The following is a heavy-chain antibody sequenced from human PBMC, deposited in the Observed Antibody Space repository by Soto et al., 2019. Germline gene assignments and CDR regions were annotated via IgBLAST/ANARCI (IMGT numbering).Heavy chain of an antibody. V-gene: IGHV4-59*08. CDR1: GGSISSYY. J-gene: IGHJ3*01. CDR3: ATLILRFLEPTRVWETDAFDV. D-gene: IGHD3-3*01. Sequence: PWETLSLTCTVSGGSISSYYWSWIRQPPGKGLERIGYIYYSGSTNYNPSLKSRVTISVDTSKNQFSLKLSSVTAADTAVYYCATLILRFLEPTRVWETDAFDVWGQGTMVTVSS. CDR2: IYYSGST.